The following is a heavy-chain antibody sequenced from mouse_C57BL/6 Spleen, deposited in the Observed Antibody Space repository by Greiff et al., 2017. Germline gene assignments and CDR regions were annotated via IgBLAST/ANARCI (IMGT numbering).Heavy chain of an antibody. CDR2: INPGSGGT. J-gene: IGHJ2*01. D-gene: IGHD1-1*01. CDR3: ARYFITTVVATPFDY. Sequence: VQLQESGAELVRPGTSVKVSCKASGYAFTNSLIEWVKQRPGQGLEWIGVINPGSGGTNYNEKFKGKATLTADKSSSTASMQLNSLTSGDSAVYFDARYFITTVVATPFDYWGQGTTLTVSS. V-gene: IGHV1-54*01. CDR1: GYAFTNSL.